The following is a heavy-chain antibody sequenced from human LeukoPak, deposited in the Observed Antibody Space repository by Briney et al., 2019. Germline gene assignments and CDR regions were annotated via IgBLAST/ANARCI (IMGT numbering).Heavy chain of an antibody. CDR3: ARAPGQKPILGVAIDLRYYYMDV. CDR2: INPNSGGT. Sequence: ASVKVSCKASGYTFTGYYMHWVRQAPGQGLEWMGWINPNSGGTNYAQKFQGRVTMTRDTSISTAYMELSRLRSDDTAVYYCARAPGQKPILGVAIDLRYYYMDVWGKGTTVTVSS. J-gene: IGHJ6*03. D-gene: IGHD3-3*01. CDR1: GYTFTGYY. V-gene: IGHV1-2*02.